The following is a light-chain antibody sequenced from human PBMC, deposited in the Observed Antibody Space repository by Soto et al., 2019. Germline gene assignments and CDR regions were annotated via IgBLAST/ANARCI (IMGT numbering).Light chain of an antibody. V-gene: IGKV3-20*01. CDR1: HSVTSNY. CDR3: RQYNSWPPYT. Sequence: IVLTQSPDTLSLSPGERATLSCRAGHSVTSNYLAWYQQKPGQAPSLLFFGASIRATGIPDRFSGSGSGTDVTLTISSLQSEDFAVYYCRQYNSWPPYTFGQGTRLEIK. CDR2: GAS. J-gene: IGKJ5*01.